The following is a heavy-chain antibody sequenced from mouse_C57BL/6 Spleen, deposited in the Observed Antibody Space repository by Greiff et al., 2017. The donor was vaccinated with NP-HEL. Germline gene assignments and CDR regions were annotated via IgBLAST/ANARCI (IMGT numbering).Heavy chain of an antibody. CDR3: ARGRRYFREGVDY. D-gene: IGHD2-12*01. V-gene: IGHV5-4*01. J-gene: IGHJ2*01. CDR2: ISDGGSYT. Sequence: EVQVVESGGGLVKPGGSLKLSCAASGFTFSSYAMSWVRQTPEKRLEWVATISDGGSYTYYPDNVKGRFTISRDNDKNNLYLQMSHLKSEDTAMYYCARGRRYFREGVDYWGQGITLTVAS. CDR1: GFTFSSYA.